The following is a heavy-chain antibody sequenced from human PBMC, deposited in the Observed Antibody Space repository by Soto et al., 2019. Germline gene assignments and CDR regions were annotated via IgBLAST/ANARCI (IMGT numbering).Heavy chain of an antibody. D-gene: IGHD1-1*01. CDR3: ARGPSTNSYRDR. V-gene: IGHV4-4*02. J-gene: IGHJ5*02. CDR2: IYHTGSS. CDR1: GASISTNNW. Sequence: QVRLQESGPGLVKPSETLSLTCAVSGASISTNNWWTWARQPPGKGLEWLGEIYHTGSSNHNPSLKTRXXIXVXKSKYQVPLTLSTVTAADPAVYYCARGPSTNSYRDRWGQGTLVTVSS.